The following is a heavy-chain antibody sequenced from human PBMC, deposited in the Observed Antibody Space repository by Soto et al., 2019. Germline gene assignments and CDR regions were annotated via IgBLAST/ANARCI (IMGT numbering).Heavy chain of an antibody. J-gene: IGHJ6*02. CDR2: IGGGGGGDT. Sequence: EVQLLESGGGLIQPGGSLRLSCAASGFTFSSYAMNWCRQAPGKGLEWVSTIGGGGGGDTSYADSVKGRFTISRDNSKNTLNLQLNSLRADDTAVYYCARYSYTSGKRTYGMDVWGRGTTVTVSS. CDR1: GFTFSSYA. D-gene: IGHD3-16*01. CDR3: ARYSYTSGKRTYGMDV. V-gene: IGHV3-23*01.